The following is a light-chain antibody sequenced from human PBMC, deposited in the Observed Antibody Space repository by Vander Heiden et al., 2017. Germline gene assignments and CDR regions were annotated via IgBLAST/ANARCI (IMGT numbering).Light chain of an antibody. J-gene: IGKJ3*01. V-gene: IGKV3-15*01. Sequence: EIVMTQSPATLSVSPGERATLSCRASQSVSSNLAWYQQKPGQAPRLLIYGASTRATGIPARFSGSGSGTEFTLTISSLQSEDFAVYYCHQDNNWPQTFGHGTKVDIK. CDR3: HQDNNWPQT. CDR2: GAS. CDR1: QSVSSN.